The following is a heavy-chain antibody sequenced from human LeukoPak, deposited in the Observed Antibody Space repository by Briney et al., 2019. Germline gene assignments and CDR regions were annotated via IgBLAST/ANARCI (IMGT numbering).Heavy chain of an antibody. D-gene: IGHD6-13*01. CDR1: GFTFSSYG. CDR2: MSNDGSNK. J-gene: IGHJ4*02. CDR3: VKSGIAAAGQRGYFDY. V-gene: IGHV3-30*18. Sequence: GRSLRLSCAASGFTFSSYGMHWVRQAPGKGLEWVAVMSNDGSNKYYADSVKGRFTVSRDNSKYTLYLQMNSLKAEDTATYYCVKSGIAAAGQRGYFDYWGQGTLVTVSS.